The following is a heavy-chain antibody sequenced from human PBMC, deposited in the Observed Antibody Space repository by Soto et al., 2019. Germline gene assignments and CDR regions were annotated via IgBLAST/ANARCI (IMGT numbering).Heavy chain of an antibody. V-gene: IGHV4-34*01. D-gene: IGHD4-17*01. Sequence: SETLSLTCAVYGGSFSGYYWSWIRQPPGKGLEWIGEINHSGSTNYDPSLKSRVTISVDTSKNQFSLKLSSVTAADTAVYYCSRGRRTAVTIDYWGQGTLVTVSS. CDR3: SRGRRTAVTIDY. J-gene: IGHJ4*02. CDR2: INHSGST. CDR1: GGSFSGYY.